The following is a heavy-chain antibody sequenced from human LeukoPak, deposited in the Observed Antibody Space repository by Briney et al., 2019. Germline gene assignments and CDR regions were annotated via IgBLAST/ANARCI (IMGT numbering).Heavy chain of an antibody. V-gene: IGHV1-18*01. D-gene: IGHD3-9*01. J-gene: IGHJ4*02. CDR3: ARYLRGPGLRYFDWSPPGAPFDY. CDR1: GYTFTSYG. CDR2: ISAYNGNT. Sequence: ASVKVSCKASGYTFTSYGISWVRQAPGQGLEWMGWISAYNGNTNYAQKLQGRVTMTTDTSTSTAYMELRSLRSDDTAVYYCARYLRGPGLRYFDWSPPGAPFDYWGQGTLVTVSS.